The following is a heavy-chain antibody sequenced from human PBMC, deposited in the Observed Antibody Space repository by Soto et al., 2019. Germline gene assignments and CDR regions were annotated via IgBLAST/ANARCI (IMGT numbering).Heavy chain of an antibody. CDR1: GGSISSYY. Sequence: SETLSLTCTVSGGSISSYYWSWNRQPPGKGLEWIGYIYYSGSTNYNPSLKSRVTISVDTSKNQFSLKLSSVTAADTAVYYCARVGADTAMVDFDYWGQGTLVTVSS. CDR3: ARVGADTAMVDFDY. V-gene: IGHV4-59*01. D-gene: IGHD5-18*01. J-gene: IGHJ4*02. CDR2: IYYSGST.